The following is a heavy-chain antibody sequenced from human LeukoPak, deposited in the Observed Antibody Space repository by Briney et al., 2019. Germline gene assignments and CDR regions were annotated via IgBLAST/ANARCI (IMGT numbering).Heavy chain of an antibody. Sequence: SETLSLTCAVYGGSFSGYYWTWIRQPPGKGLEWIGYIYYSGSTNYNPSLKSRVTISVDTSKNQFSLKLSSVTAADTAVYYCARLRVQNYGGNWGFDYWGQGTLVTVSS. J-gene: IGHJ4*02. CDR2: IYYSGST. CDR3: ARLRVQNYGGNWGFDY. V-gene: IGHV4-59*01. D-gene: IGHD4-23*01. CDR1: GGSFSGYY.